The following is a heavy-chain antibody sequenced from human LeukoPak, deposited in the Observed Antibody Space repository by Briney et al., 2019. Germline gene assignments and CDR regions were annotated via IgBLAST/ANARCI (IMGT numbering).Heavy chain of an antibody. CDR1: GFTVSSNY. J-gene: IGHJ4*02. Sequence: PGGSLRLSCKVSGFTVSSNYMSWVRQAPGKGLEWVSIIHSVGDTFYADSVKGRFTISRDNSNDMVYLQMNSLTVEDTAVYYCARQGTGLDYWGQGTPVTVSS. CDR3: ARQGTGLDY. CDR2: IHSVGDT. D-gene: IGHD1-1*01. V-gene: IGHV3-53*01.